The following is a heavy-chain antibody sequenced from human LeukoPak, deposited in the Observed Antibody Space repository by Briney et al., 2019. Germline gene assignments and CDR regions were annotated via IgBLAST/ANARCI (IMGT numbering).Heavy chain of an antibody. J-gene: IGHJ3*02. CDR2: IIPILGIA. CDR3: ASYGDYGGDAFDI. V-gene: IGHV1-69*02. CDR1: RGTFSSYT. D-gene: IGHD4-17*01. Sequence: SVKVSCKASRGTFSSYTISWVRQAPGQGLEWMGRIIPILGIANYAQKFQGRVTITADKSTSTAYMELSSLRSEDTAVYYCASYGDYGGDAFDIWGQGTMVTVSS.